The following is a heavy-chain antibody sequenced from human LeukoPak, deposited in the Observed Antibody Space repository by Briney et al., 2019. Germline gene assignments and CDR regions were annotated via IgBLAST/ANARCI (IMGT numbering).Heavy chain of an antibody. D-gene: IGHD3-22*01. V-gene: IGHV3-48*01. Sequence: PGGSLRLSCAASGFTFNFYNMNWVRQAPGKGLEWLSYISGSSTTAHYADSVKGRFTVSRDNAKNSLYLQMDSLRAEDTAVYYCARIDSSGALSFDLWGQGTLVTVAS. CDR3: ARIDSSGALSFDL. CDR1: GFTFNFYN. CDR2: ISGSSTTA. J-gene: IGHJ4*02.